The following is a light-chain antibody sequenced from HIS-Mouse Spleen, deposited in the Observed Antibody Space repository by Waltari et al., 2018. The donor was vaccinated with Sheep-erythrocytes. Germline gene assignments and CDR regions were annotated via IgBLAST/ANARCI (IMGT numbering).Light chain of an antibody. CDR3: QAWDSSTGVV. V-gene: IGLV3-1*01. Sequence: SYELTQPPSVSVSPGQTASITCSGDKLGDKYACWYQQKPGQSPVLVIYPDSKRPSGIHERVSGSNSGNTATLTISGTQAMEEADYYCQAWDSSTGVVFGGGTKLTVL. CDR2: PDS. CDR1: KLGDKY. J-gene: IGLJ2*01.